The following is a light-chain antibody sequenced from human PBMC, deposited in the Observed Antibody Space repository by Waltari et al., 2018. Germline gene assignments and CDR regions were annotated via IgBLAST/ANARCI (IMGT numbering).Light chain of an antibody. CDR3: MQGLEDPLT. CDR1: QSLLHDNEYNY. J-gene: IGKJ4*01. Sequence: EIVLTQSPLSLSVTPGEPASISSRSSQSLLHDNEYNYEDWYLQRPGKSPQLLIYLGSNRASGVPDRFTCSGSGTDFTLHISRVEADDVGVYYCMQGLEDPLTFGAGTKVEIK. V-gene: IGKV2-28*01. CDR2: LGS.